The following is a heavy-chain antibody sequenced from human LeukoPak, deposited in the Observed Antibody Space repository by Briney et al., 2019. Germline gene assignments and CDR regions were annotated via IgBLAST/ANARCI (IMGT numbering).Heavy chain of an antibody. D-gene: IGHD3-3*01. CDR3: ARDGKGRYDRRENDY. Sequence: ASVKVSCKASGYIFTIYGINWVRQAPGQGLEWMGWISAYNGDTKYVQKFQDRVTMTTDTSTTTAYMELRSLRSDNTAVYYCARDGKGRYDRRENDYWGQGTLVTVSS. V-gene: IGHV1-18*01. CDR1: GYIFTIYG. J-gene: IGHJ4*02. CDR2: ISAYNGDT.